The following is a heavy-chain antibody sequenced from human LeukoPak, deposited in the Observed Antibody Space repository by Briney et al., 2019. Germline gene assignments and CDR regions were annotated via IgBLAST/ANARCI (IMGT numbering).Heavy chain of an antibody. CDR3: TTRRQDGC. CDR2: IWYDGSRK. J-gene: IGHJ4*02. Sequence: GRSLRLSCGASGFTFSTYGMHWVRQAPGKGLEWVAVIWYDGSRKYYADSVKGRFTISRDQSKKTLYLQMNSLKTEDTAVYYCTTRRQDGCWGQGTLVTVS. V-gene: IGHV3-33*01. CDR1: GFTFSTYG. D-gene: IGHD1-14*01.